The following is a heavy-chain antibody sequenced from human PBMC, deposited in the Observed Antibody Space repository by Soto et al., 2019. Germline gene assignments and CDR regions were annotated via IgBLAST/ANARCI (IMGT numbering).Heavy chain of an antibody. CDR2: IYYSGST. CDR3: ARQWADTAMVYFDY. V-gene: IGHV4-39*01. D-gene: IGHD5-18*01. J-gene: IGHJ4*02. CDR1: GGSISSSSYY. Sequence: SETLSLTCTVSGGSISSSSYYWGWIRQPPGKGLEWIGSIYYSGSTYYNPSLKSRVTISVDTSKNQFSLKLSSVTAADTAVYYCARQWADTAMVYFDYWGQGTLVTVSS.